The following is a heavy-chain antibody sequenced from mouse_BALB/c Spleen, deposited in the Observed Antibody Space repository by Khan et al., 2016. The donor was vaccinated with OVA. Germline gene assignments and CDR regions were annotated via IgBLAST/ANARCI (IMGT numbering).Heavy chain of an antibody. J-gene: IGHJ3*01. D-gene: IGHD1-1*01. CDR1: GYTFTSFH. Sequence: QVQLKQSGAELVKPGASVKLSCKASGYTFTSFHIYWVKQRPGQGLVWIGEINPNNGGTNVNEKFKSKATLTVDKSSSTAYLELSSLTSEDSAVFYCTRGGYGSPFTYWGQGTLVTVSA. CDR3: TRGGYGSPFTY. V-gene: IGHV1S81*02. CDR2: INPNNGGT.